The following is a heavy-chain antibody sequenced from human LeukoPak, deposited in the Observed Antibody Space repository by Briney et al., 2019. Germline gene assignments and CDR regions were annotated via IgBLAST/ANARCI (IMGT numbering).Heavy chain of an antibody. CDR2: MSSSSNTR. CDR1: GFTFSTYN. J-gene: IGHJ4*02. D-gene: IGHD3-16*01. V-gene: IGHV3-48*04. CDR3: ARAWGSAPGDY. Sequence: GGSLRLSCAVSGFTFSTYNMNWVRQAPGKGLEWVSYMSSSSNTRYYADSVKGRVTISRDNAKNSLYLQMNSLRADDTAVYYCARAWGSAPGDYWGQGTLVTVSS.